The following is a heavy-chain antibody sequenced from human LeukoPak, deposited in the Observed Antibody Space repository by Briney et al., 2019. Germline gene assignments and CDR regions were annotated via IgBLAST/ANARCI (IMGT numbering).Heavy chain of an antibody. V-gene: IGHV3-21*01. J-gene: IGHJ4*02. CDR3: ARDRGIQTFDY. CDR1: GFTFSNYN. CDR2: ISSPSGYI. D-gene: IGHD3-10*01. Sequence: GGCLRLSCAASGFTFSNYNMHWVRPAPGKGLEWVSSISSPSGYIYYADSVKGRFTISRDNAKNSLYLQMNSLRAEDTAVYYCARDRGIQTFDYWGQGTLVTVSS.